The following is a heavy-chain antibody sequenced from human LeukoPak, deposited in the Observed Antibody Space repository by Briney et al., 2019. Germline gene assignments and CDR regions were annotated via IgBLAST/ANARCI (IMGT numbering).Heavy chain of an antibody. CDR3: ARVRITMVRGTRPGYAFDI. CDR1: GGTFSSYA. V-gene: IGHV1-69*04. CDR2: IIPILGIA. J-gene: IGHJ3*02. D-gene: IGHD3-10*01. Sequence: SVKVSCKASGGTFSSYAISWVRQAPGQGLEWMGRIIPILGIANYAQKFQGRVTITADKSTSTAYMELSSLRSEDTAVYYCARVRITMVRGTRPGYAFDIWGQGTIVTVSS.